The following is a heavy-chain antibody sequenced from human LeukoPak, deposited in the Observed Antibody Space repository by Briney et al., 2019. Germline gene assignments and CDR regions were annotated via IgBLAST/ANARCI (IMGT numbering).Heavy chain of an antibody. J-gene: IGHJ4*02. V-gene: IGHV1-18*01. CDR2: VSGYTGNT. Sequence: ASVKVSCKSSGYTFTITAYCWTWHAPGQGLEWMGWVSGYTGNTNYAERFQGRVTMTTDTSTTTVYMDLTSLRSDDTAVYYCARGRVSRYLYFYDFWDRGTLVTVS. CDR3: ARGRVSRYLYFYDF. D-gene: IGHD3-16*02. CDR1: GYTFTITA.